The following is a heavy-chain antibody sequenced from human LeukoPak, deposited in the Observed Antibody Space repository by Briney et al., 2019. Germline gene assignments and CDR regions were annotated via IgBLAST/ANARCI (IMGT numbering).Heavy chain of an antibody. Sequence: SESLSLTCTVSGYSISSGYYWGWIRQPPGRGLEWIGSIYHSGSTYYNPSLKSRVTISVDTSKNQFSLKLSSVTAADTAVYYCARVAVVVPAARLRFDPWGQGTLVTVSS. CDR1: GYSISSGYY. CDR3: ARVAVVVPAARLRFDP. V-gene: IGHV4-38-2*02. D-gene: IGHD2-2*01. CDR2: IYHSGST. J-gene: IGHJ5*02.